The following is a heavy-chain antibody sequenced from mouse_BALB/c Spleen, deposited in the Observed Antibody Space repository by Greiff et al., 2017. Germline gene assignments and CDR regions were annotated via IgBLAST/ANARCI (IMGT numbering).Heavy chain of an antibody. V-gene: IGHV2-2*02. CDR3: ARRDYRSMDY. D-gene: IGHD2-14*01. Sequence: VQLQQSGPGLVQPSQSLSITCTVSGFSLTSYGVHWVRQSPGKGLEWLGVIWSGGSTDYNAAFISRLSISKDNSKSQVFFKMNSLQANDTAIYYCARRDYRSMDYWGQGTSVTVSS. J-gene: IGHJ4*01. CDR2: IWSGGST. CDR1: GFSLTSYG.